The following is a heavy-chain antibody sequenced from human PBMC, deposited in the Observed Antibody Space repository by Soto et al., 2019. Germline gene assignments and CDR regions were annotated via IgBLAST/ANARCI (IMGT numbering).Heavy chain of an antibody. CDR1: GFTFSSHA. CDR2: ISGSDGRS. CDR3: AKSVDDFWSGFWGAFDS. V-gene: IGHV3-23*01. J-gene: IGHJ4*02. D-gene: IGHD3-3*01. Sequence: EVQLLESGGGLVQPGGSLRLSCAASGFTFSSHAMAWVRQAPGVGPEWVSAISGSDGRSFHADSVKGRFTISRDNTKNTLYLQMNSLRAEDTALYYCAKSVDDFWSGFWGAFDSWGQGTLVTVSS.